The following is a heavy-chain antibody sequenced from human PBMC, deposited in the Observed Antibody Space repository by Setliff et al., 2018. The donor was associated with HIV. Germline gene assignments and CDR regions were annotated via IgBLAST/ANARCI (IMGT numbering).Heavy chain of an antibody. CDR1: GGSFSGYY. V-gene: IGHV4-34*01. CDR2: INHSGST. CDR3: ARGSPSSSWYGEYAY. D-gene: IGHD6-13*01. Sequence: SETLSLTCAVYGGSFSGYYWSWIRQPPGKGLEWIGEINHSGSTFYSPSLKSRVTISVDTSKNQFSLKLSSVTAADAAIYYCARGSPSSSWYGEYAYWGQGTLVTVSS. J-gene: IGHJ4*02.